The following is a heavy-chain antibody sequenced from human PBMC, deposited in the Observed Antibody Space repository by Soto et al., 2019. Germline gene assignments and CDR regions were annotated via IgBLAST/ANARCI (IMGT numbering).Heavy chain of an antibody. D-gene: IGHD3-22*01. CDR2: TYYRSKWYN. V-gene: IGHV6-1*01. J-gene: IGHJ6*02. CDR1: GDSVSSNSAA. Sequence: SQTLSLTCAISGDSVSSNSAAWNWIRQSPSRGLEWLGRTYYRSKWYNDYAVSVKSRITINPDTSKNQFSLQLNSVTPEDTAVYYCARGEDDSSGYYPYYYYGMDVWGQGTTVTVSS. CDR3: ARGEDDSSGYYPYYYYGMDV.